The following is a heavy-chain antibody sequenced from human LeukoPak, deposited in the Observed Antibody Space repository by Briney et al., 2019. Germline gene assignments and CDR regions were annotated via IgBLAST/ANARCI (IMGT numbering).Heavy chain of an antibody. CDR3: ALLMMYAIDFDS. CDR2: IIPIFGTA. D-gene: IGHD2-8*01. J-gene: IGHJ4*02. CDR1: RGTFSSYA. V-gene: IGHV1-69*13. Sequence: ASVKVSCKSSRGTFSSYAITWVRQAPGQGLEWMGGIIPIFGTANYAQKFQGRVTITADEFTSTAYMELSSLRSEDTAVYYCALLMMYAIDFDSWGQGTLITVSS.